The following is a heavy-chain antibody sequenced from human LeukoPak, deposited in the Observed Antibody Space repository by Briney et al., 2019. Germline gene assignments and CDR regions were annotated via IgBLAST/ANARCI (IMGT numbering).Heavy chain of an antibody. CDR3: ASPFRHGDYFDY. J-gene: IGHJ4*02. V-gene: IGHV4-39*06. Sequence: SETLSLTCTVSGGSISNYYWGWIRQPPGEGLEWIGSIYYSGSTYYNSSLQSRVTISVHMSNNQFALKLSSVTAADTAVYYCASPFRHGDYFDYWGQGTLVTVSS. CDR1: GGSISNYY. CDR2: IYYSGST. D-gene: IGHD4-17*01.